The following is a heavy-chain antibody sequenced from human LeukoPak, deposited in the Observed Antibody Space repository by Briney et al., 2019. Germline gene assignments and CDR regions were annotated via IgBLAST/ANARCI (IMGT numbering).Heavy chain of an antibody. CDR1: GFTFSSYS. D-gene: IGHD1-20*01. CDR2: ISSSSSTI. Sequence: PGGSLRLSCAASGFTFSSYSMNWVRQAPGKGLEWVSYISSSSSTIYYADSVKGRFTISRDNAKNSLYLQMNSLRDEDTAVYYCARDRYKWPQYYYYYMDVWGKGTTVTVSS. V-gene: IGHV3-48*02. J-gene: IGHJ6*03. CDR3: ARDRYKWPQYYYYYMDV.